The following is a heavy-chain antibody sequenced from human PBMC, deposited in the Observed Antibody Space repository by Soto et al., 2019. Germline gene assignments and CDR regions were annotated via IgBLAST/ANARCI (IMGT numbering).Heavy chain of an antibody. CDR1: GGSISSSNW. CDR2: IYHSGST. J-gene: IGHJ4*02. V-gene: IGHV4-4*02. CDR3: ARAQYYYDSSGYYRGFDY. D-gene: IGHD3-22*01. Sequence: SETLSLTCAVSGGSISSSNWWSWVRQPPGKGLEWIGEIYHSGSTNYNPSLKSRVTISVDKSKNQFSLKLSSVTAADTAVYYCARAQYYYDSSGYYRGFDYWGQGTLVTVSS.